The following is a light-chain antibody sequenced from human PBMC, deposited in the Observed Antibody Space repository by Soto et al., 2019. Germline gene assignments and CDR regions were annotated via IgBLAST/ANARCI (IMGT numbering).Light chain of an antibody. J-gene: IGKJ1*01. CDR3: QQYGSSRGT. V-gene: IGKV3-20*01. CDR1: QSVSSSY. CDR2: GAS. Sequence: ILLPQSPGTLSLSGGERATLSCRASQSVSSSYLAWYQQKPGQAPRLLIYGASSRATGIPDRFSGSGSGTDFTLTISRLEPEDFAVYYCQQYGSSRGTFGQGTKVDIK.